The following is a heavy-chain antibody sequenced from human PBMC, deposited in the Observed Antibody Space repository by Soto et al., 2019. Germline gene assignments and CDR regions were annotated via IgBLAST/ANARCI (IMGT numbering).Heavy chain of an antibody. V-gene: IGHV3-33*01. J-gene: IGHJ5*01. CDR2: IYYDGSNT. Sequence: PGGSLRLSCAASGFIFSDYGMHWVRQAPGKGLDWLAVIYYDGSNTYYADSVRGRFTISRDNSDSTVFLEMNGLRAEDSAVYYCARAFDQWFGQPPLRSWGRGTLVTVSS. CDR1: GFIFSDYG. D-gene: IGHD3-10*01. CDR3: ARAFDQWFGQPPLRS.